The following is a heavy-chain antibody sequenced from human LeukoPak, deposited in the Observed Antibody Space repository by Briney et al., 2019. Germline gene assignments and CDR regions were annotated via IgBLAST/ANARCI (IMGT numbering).Heavy chain of an antibody. Sequence: ASVKVSCKASGYTFTGYYMHWVRQAPGQGLEWMGCINPNSGGTNYAQKFQGRVNMTRDTSISTAYMELSRLRSDDTAAYYCARRHPYYYDSSGYYDYWGQGTLVTVSS. CDR3: ARRHPYYYDSSGYYDY. CDR2: INPNSGGT. V-gene: IGHV1-2*02. CDR1: GYTFTGYY. J-gene: IGHJ4*02. D-gene: IGHD3-22*01.